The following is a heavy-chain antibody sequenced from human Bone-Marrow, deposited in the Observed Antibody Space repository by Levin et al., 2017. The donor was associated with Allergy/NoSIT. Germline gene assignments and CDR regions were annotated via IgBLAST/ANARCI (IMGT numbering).Heavy chain of an antibody. V-gene: IGHV4-30-2*01. CDR2: IYHSGST. J-gene: IGHJ3*02. CDR1: GGSISSGGYS. CDR3: ARDSYYYDSKGAFDI. Sequence: SQTLSLTCAVSGGSISSGGYSWRWIRQPPGKGLEWIGYIYHSGSTYYNPSLKSRVTISVDRSKNQFSLKLSSVTDADTAVYYCARDSYYYDSKGAFDIWGQGTMVTVSS. D-gene: IGHD3-22*01.